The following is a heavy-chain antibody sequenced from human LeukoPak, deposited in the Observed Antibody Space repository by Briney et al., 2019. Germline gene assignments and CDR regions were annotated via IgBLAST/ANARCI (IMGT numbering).Heavy chain of an antibody. D-gene: IGHD5-12*01. Sequence: SETLSLTCTVSGGSISSYYWSWIRQPPGKRLEWIGYIYYSGSTNYNPSLKSRVTISVDTSKNQFSLKLSSVTAADTAVYYCAREGGDIVARRDAFDIWGQGTMVTVSS. CDR2: IYYSGST. CDR3: AREGGDIVARRDAFDI. V-gene: IGHV4-59*01. J-gene: IGHJ3*02. CDR1: GGSISSYY.